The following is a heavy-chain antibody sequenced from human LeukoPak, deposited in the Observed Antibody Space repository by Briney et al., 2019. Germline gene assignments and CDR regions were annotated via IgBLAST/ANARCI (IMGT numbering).Heavy chain of an antibody. J-gene: IGHJ5*02. Sequence: ASVKVSCKASGYSFTSHGISWVRQAPGQGLEWMGWINAYNGKTHYAQHLQGRVAITTDTSTSTAYMELRSLRSDDTAVYYCARDGDSHYDSFDWFDPWGQGTLVTVSS. D-gene: IGHD5-12*01. CDR3: ARDGDSHYDSFDWFDP. CDR1: GYSFTSHG. V-gene: IGHV1-18*01. CDR2: INAYNGKT.